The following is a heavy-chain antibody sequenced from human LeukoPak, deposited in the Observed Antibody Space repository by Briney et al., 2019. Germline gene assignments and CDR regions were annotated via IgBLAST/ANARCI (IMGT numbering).Heavy chain of an antibody. D-gene: IGHD2-15*01. Sequence: SETLSLTCTVSGGSISSSSYYWGWIRQPPGKGLEWIGSIYYSGSTYYNPSLKSRVTISVDTSKNQFSLKLSSVTAADTAVYYCATGGTVVAVDAFDIWGQGTMVTVFS. V-gene: IGHV4-39*07. CDR2: IYYSGST. CDR1: GGSISSSSYY. J-gene: IGHJ3*02. CDR3: ATGGTVVAVDAFDI.